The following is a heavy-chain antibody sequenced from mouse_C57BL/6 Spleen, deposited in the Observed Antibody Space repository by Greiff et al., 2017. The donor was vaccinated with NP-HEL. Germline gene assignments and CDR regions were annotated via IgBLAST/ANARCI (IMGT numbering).Heavy chain of an antibody. Sequence: VMLVESGPGLVQPSQSLSITCTVSGFSLTSYGVHWVRQSPGKGLEWLGVIWSGGSTDYNAAFISRLSISKDNSKSQVFFKMNSLQADDTAIYYCARKGDDYDEAWFAYWGQGTLVTVSA. CDR1: GFSLTSYG. CDR2: IWSGGST. V-gene: IGHV2-2*01. J-gene: IGHJ3*01. CDR3: ARKGDDYDEAWFAY. D-gene: IGHD2-4*01.